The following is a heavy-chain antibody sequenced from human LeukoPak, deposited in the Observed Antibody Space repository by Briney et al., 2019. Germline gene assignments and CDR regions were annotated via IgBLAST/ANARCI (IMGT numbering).Heavy chain of an antibody. J-gene: IGHJ4*02. D-gene: IGHD3-3*01. Sequence: ASVKVSCKASGYTFTSYGISWVRQAPGQGLEWMGWISAYNGNTNYAQKLQGRVTMTTDTSTSTAYMELRSLRSDDTAVYYCARDSYYVWSGYYDYWGQGTLVTVSS. CDR3: ARDSYYVWSGYYDY. CDR1: GYTFTSYG. CDR2: ISAYNGNT. V-gene: IGHV1-18*01.